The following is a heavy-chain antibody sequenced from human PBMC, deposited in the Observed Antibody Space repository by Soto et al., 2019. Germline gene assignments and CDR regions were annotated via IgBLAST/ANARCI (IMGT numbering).Heavy chain of an antibody. D-gene: IGHD6-19*01. V-gene: IGHV3-23*04. CDR1: GFTFSSFA. J-gene: IGHJ5*02. CDR2: IDSSTGVNT. CDR3: ARPLVAVARTRWFDP. Sequence: EVQLAESGGGLVQPGGSLRLSCAASGFTFSSFAMSWVRQAPGKGLEWVSAIDSSTGVNTYYADSVKGRFTISRDDSRSTLYLQMNSLRVDDTAVYYCARPLVAVARTRWFDPWGQGILGTVST.